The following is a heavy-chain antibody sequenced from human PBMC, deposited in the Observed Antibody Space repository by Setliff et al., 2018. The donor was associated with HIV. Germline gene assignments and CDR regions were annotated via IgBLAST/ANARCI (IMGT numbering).Heavy chain of an antibody. CDR2: ISYGGNNE. CDR3: ATYARTSYGLDD. J-gene: IGHJ4*02. CDR1: GFTFRTYG. Sequence: GGSLRLSCAASGFTFRTYGMHWVRQAPGKGLEWVAFISYGGNNEYYADSVKGRFTISRDNSKNTLYLQMDSLRPEDTAVYYCATYARTSYGLDDWGQGTEVTVSS. D-gene: IGHD3-10*02. V-gene: IGHV3-30*03.